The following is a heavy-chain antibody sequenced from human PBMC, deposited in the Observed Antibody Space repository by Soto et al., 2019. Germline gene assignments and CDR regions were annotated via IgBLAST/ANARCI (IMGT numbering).Heavy chain of an antibody. J-gene: IGHJ6*02. CDR2: IIPIFGTA. D-gene: IGHD2-2*01. Sequence: SVKVSCKASGGTFSSYAISWVRQAPGQGLEWMGGIIPIFGTANYAQKFQGRVTITADESTSTAYMELSSLRSEDTAVYYCARAYIYCSCTSCYWGKNYYYYGMDVWGQGTTVTVSS. V-gene: IGHV1-69*13. CDR3: ARAYIYCSCTSCYWGKNYYYYGMDV. CDR1: GGTFSSYA.